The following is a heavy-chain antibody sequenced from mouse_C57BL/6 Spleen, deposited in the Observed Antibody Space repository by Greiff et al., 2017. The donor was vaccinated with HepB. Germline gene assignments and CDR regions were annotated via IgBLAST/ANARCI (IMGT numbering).Heavy chain of an antibody. D-gene: IGHD1-1*01. J-gene: IGHJ1*03. CDR1: GYAFSSYW. CDR2: IYPGDGDT. CDR3: ASSTVVAHWYFDV. Sequence: VKLVESGAELVKPGASVKISCKASGYAFSSYWMNWVKQRPGKGLEWIGQIYPGDGDTNYNGKFKGKATLTADKSSSTAYMQLSSLTSEDSAVYFCASSTVVAHWYFDVWGTGTTVTVSS. V-gene: IGHV1-80*01.